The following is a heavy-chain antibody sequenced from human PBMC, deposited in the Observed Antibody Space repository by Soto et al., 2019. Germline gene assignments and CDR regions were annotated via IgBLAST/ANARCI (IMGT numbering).Heavy chain of an antibody. J-gene: IGHJ4*02. Sequence: QITLKESGPTLVKPTQTLTLTCSFSGFSLSTTDMGVGWIRQPPGKALEWLALIYWNDDERYSPSLKNRLTITHDTSTIHLVLTITNVHPVDTATCYCAHSVGHRWQGRTCCGADSWGQGMLVTVSS. CDR3: AHSVGHRWQGRTCCGADS. V-gene: IGHV2-5*01. D-gene: IGHD2-2*01. CDR1: GFSLSTTDMG. CDR2: IYWNDDE.